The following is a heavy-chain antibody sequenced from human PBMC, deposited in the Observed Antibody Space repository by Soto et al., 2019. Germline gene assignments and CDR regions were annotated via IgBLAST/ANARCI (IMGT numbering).Heavy chain of an antibody. V-gene: IGHV3-23*01. CDR2: ISGSGGST. D-gene: IGHD6-13*01. Sequence: GGSLSLSCAASGFTFSSYAMSWVRQAPGKGLEWVSAISGSGGSTYYADSVKGRFTISRDNSKNTLYLQMNSLRAEDTAVYYCAKAETVYRSRPGFVQQWGKGNLVTVYS. CDR1: GFTFSSYA. J-gene: IGHJ1*01. CDR3: AKAETVYRSRPGFVQQ.